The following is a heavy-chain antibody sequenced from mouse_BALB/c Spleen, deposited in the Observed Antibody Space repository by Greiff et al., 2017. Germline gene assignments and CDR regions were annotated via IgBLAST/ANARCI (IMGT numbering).Heavy chain of an antibody. D-gene: IGHD2-1*01. Sequence: VQLQQSGPELVKPGASVKISCKASGYSFTGYYMHWVKQSHVKSLEWIGRINPYNGATSYNQNFKDKASLTVDKSSSTAYMELRSLTSEDSAVYYCVYYGNYGWYFDVWGAGTTVTVSS. V-gene: IGHV1-31*01. CDR2: INPYNGAT. CDR3: VYYGNYGWYFDV. CDR1: GYSFTGYY. J-gene: IGHJ1*01.